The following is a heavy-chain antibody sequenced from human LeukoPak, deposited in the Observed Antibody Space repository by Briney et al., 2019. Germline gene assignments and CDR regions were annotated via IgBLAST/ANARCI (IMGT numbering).Heavy chain of an antibody. J-gene: IGHJ4*02. CDR1: GYTFTSYD. D-gene: IGHD6-13*01. CDR3: VAAAVSFFDY. Sequence: ASVTVSCKASGYTFTSYDINWVRQAPGQGLEWMGWMNPNSGNTGYAQKFQGRVTMTRNTSISTAYMELSSLRSEDTAVYYCVAAAVSFFDYWGQGTLVTVSS. V-gene: IGHV1-8*01. CDR2: MNPNSGNT.